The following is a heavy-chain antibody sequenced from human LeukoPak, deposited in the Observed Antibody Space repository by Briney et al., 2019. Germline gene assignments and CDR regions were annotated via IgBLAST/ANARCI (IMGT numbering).Heavy chain of an antibody. CDR2: ISNSGRST. CDR1: GITLSNYD. Sequence: PGGSLRLSCVVSGITLSNYDMSWVPQAPGKGLEWVAGISNSGRSTNYANSVKGRFTISRDNPKNTLYLQINSLRAEDTAVYFCAKRGVVIRVILVGFHKEAYYFDSWGQGALVTVSS. D-gene: IGHD2-15*01. CDR3: AKRGVVIRVILVGFHKEAYYFDS. J-gene: IGHJ4*02. V-gene: IGHV3-23*01.